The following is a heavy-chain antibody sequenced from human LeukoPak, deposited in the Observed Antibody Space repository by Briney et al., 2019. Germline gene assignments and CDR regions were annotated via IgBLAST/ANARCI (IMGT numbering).Heavy chain of an antibody. CDR2: VSGGGGTT. CDR3: ARGGDSSSDLDY. V-gene: IGHV3-23*01. D-gene: IGHD6-6*01. CDR1: GFTFSSYA. J-gene: IGHJ4*02. Sequence: GGSLRLSCGASGFTFSSYAMSWVRQAPGKGLEWVSAVSGGGGTTLYADSVKGRLIISRDNSRNTLYLQMNSLRAEDTAVYYCARGGDSSSDLDYWGQGTLVTVSS.